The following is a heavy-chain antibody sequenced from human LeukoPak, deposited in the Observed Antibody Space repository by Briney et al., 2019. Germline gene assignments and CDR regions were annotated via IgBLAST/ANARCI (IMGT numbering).Heavy chain of an antibody. CDR2: ISSSGDSI. Sequence: GGSLRLSCAASGFTFSDYYMSWVRQAPGKGLEWVSYISSSGDSIYYADSVKGRFTISRDNAKNSLYLQMNSLRAEDTAVYYCARHSSGYFRLDYWGQGTLVTVSS. CDR3: ARHSSGYFRLDY. V-gene: IGHV3-11*01. CDR1: GFTFSDYY. D-gene: IGHD3-22*01. J-gene: IGHJ4*02.